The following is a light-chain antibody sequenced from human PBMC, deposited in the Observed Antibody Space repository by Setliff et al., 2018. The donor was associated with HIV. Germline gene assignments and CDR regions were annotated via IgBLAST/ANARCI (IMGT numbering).Light chain of an antibody. Sequence: QSALAQPASVSGSPGQSVTISCTGTSRDVGGGQNYVSWYQQHPDKAPRLILYEVNKRPSGISDRFSGSKPGNTASLTISGLQAEDEADYYCNSFTSSNTYVFGSGTKVTVL. CDR2: EVN. CDR3: NSFTSSNTYV. J-gene: IGLJ1*01. CDR1: SRDVGGGQNY. V-gene: IGLV2-14*01.